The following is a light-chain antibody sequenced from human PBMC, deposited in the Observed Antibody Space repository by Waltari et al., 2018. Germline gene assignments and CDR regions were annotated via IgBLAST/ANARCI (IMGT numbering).Light chain of an antibody. CDR1: SSDVGGYNY. V-gene: IGLV2-8*01. CDR3: SSYAGSNNYV. CDR2: EVS. J-gene: IGLJ1*01. Sequence: QSALTQPPSASGSPGQSVTISCTGTSSDVGGYNYVSWYQQHPGKAPKLMIYEVSKRRDGVPDRFSGPMSGNTSSLPVSGLQAEDEADYYCSSYAGSNNYVFGAGTKVTVL.